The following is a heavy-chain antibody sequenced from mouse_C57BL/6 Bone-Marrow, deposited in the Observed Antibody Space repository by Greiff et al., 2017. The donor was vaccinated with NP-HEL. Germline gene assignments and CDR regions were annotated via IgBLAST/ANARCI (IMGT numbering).Heavy chain of an antibody. CDR3: TILYSETALLFDY. Sequence: VQLKQSGAELVRPGASVKLSCTASGFNIKDYYMHWVKQRPEQGLEWIGRIDPEDGDTEYAPKFQGKATMTADTSSNTAYLQLSSLTSEDTAVYYCTILYSETALLFDYWGQGTTLTVSS. CDR2: IDPEDGDT. J-gene: IGHJ2*01. V-gene: IGHV14-1*01. D-gene: IGHD3-2*01. CDR1: GFNIKDYY.